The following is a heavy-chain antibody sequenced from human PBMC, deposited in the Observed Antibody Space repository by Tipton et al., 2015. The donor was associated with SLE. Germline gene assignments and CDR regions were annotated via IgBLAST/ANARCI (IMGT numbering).Heavy chain of an antibody. D-gene: IGHD3-3*01. CDR2: INHSGST. Sequence: TLSLTCAVYGGSFSGYYWSWIRQPPGKGLEWIGEINHSGSTNYNPSLKSRVTISVDTSKNQFSLKLSSVTAADTAVYYCARDPYDSWSDYQATFDYWGQGTLVTVSP. V-gene: IGHV4-34*01. J-gene: IGHJ4*02. CDR1: GGSFSGYY. CDR3: ARDPYDSWSDYQATFDY.